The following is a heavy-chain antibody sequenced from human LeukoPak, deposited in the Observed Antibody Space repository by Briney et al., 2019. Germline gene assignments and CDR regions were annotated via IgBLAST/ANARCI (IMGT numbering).Heavy chain of an antibody. CDR2: IYYSGST. J-gene: IGHJ5*02. CDR3: ARYHTAAGINWFDP. D-gene: IGHD6-13*01. V-gene: IGHV4-59*01. CDR1: GGSISSYY. Sequence: SETLSLTCTVSGGSISSYYWRWIRQPPGNGLEWIGYIYYSGSTNYNPSLKSRVTISVDTSKNQFSLKLSSVTAADTAVYYCARYHTAAGINWFDPWGPRTLVTVSS.